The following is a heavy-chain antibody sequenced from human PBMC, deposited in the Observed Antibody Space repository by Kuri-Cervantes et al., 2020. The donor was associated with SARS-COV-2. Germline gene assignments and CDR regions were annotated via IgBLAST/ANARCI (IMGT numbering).Heavy chain of an antibody. V-gene: IGHV3-74*01. CDR2: INPDGSYT. CDR1: GITFSGHW. D-gene: IGHD1-1*01. Sequence: GESLKISCAASGITFSGHWIHWFRQAPGKGLVWVSRINPDGSYTNNADSVKGRFTLSRDNAKNMLFLQMNSLRAEDTAVYYCVRDGDHWNFDYWGQGTLVTVSS. CDR3: VRDGDHWNFDY. J-gene: IGHJ4*02.